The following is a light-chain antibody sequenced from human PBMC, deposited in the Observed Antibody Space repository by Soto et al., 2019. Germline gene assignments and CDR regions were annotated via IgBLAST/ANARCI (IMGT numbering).Light chain of an antibody. CDR3: QQYYSFPRT. CDR2: DAF. CDR1: QSIGTN. V-gene: IGKV1-39*01. Sequence: DIQMTQSPSSLSASVGDRVTITCRASQSIGTNLNWYHQKPGKAPNLLIYDAFSLQSGVPSRFSGSGSGTDFTLTISSLQPEDFATYFCQQYYSFPRTFGQGTKLEIK. J-gene: IGKJ2*01.